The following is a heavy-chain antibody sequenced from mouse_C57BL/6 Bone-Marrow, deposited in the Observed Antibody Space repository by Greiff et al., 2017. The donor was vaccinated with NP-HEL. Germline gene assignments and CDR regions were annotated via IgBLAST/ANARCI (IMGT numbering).Heavy chain of an antibody. CDR3: ARWRWPSYAMDY. CDR1: GYTFTSYW. D-gene: IGHD2-3*01. Sequence: VQLQQPGTELVKPGASVKLSCKASGYTFTSYWMHWVKQRPGQGLEWIGNINPSNGGTNYNEQFKSKATLTVDKSSSTAYMQLSSLTSEDSAVYYCARWRWPSYAMDYWGQGTSVTVSS. J-gene: IGHJ4*01. V-gene: IGHV1-53*01. CDR2: INPSNGGT.